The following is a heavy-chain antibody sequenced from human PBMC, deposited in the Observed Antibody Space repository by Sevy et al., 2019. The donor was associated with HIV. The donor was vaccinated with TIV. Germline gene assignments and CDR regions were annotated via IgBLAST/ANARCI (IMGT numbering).Heavy chain of an antibody. CDR1: GFTFSSYW. CDR2: INSDGSST. D-gene: IGHD3-3*01. Sequence: GESLKISCAASGFTFSSYWMHWVRQAPGKGLVWVSRINSDGSSTSYADSVKGRFTISRDNAKNTLYLQMNSLRAEDTAVYYCARGRYDFWSGYYTLDYWGQGTLVTVSS. J-gene: IGHJ4*02. V-gene: IGHV3-74*01. CDR3: ARGRYDFWSGYYTLDY.